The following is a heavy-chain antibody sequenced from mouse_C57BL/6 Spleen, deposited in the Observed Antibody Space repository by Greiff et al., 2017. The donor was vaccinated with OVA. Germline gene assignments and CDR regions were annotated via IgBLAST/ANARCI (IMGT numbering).Heavy chain of an antibody. D-gene: IGHD2-10*01. Sequence: EVKLVESGGGLVKPGGSLKLSCAASGFTFSDYGVPWVRQAPEKGLEWVVYISSGSSTIYYAANVQGRFTISGDNAKNTLFLQMTILWAEDTAMYYCASYYGPLRGVAYWGQGTLVTVSA. CDR1: GFTFSDYG. V-gene: IGHV5-17*01. J-gene: IGHJ3*01. CDR2: ISSGSSTI. CDR3: ASYYGPLRGVAY.